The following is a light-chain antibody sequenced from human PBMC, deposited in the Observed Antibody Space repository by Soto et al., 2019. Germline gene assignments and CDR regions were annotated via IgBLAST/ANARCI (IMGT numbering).Light chain of an antibody. CDR3: CSYAGTYTYV. CDR1: STAVGGYSL. J-gene: IGLJ1*01. Sequence: QSALTQPASVSGSPGQSITVSCTGTSTAVGGYSLVSWYQQHPDKAPHLVIYDVNKRPSGVPDRFSGSKSGNTASLTISGLQADDEADYYCCSYAGTYTYVFGIGTKVTVL. CDR2: DVN. V-gene: IGLV2-11*01.